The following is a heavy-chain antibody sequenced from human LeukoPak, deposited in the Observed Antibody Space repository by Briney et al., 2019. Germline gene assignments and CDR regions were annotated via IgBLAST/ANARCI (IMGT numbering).Heavy chain of an antibody. CDR1: GFTFSSYS. Sequence: PGGSLRLSCAASGFTFSSYSMNWVRQAPGKGLEWVSSISSSSSYIYYADSVKGRFTISRDNAKNSLYLQMNSLRAEDTAVYYCARDPLGWQQLAYYYYMDVWGKGTTVTVSS. J-gene: IGHJ6*03. CDR2: ISSSSSYI. D-gene: IGHD6-13*01. V-gene: IGHV3-21*01. CDR3: ARDPLGWQQLAYYYYMDV.